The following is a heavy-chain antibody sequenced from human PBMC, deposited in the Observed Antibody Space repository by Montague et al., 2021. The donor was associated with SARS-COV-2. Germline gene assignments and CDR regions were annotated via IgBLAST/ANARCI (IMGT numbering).Heavy chain of an antibody. V-gene: IGHV3-23*01. D-gene: IGHD3-22*01. CDR1: GFTFSSYA. CDR3: AKDLDFGILVVNTYYFDY. J-gene: IGHJ4*02. Sequence: SLRLSCAASGFTFSSYAMSWVRQAPGKGLEWVSAISGSGGSTYYADSVKGRFTISRDNSKNTLYLQMNSLRAEDTAVYYCAKDLDFGILVVNTYYFDYWAQGTLVTVSS. CDR2: ISGSGGST.